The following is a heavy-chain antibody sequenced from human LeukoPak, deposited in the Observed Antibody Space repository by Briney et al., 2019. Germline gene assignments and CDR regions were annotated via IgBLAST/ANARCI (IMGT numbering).Heavy chain of an antibody. Sequence: SETLSLTCIVPGVSISSSYYYWGWIRQPPGKGLEWIGSIYYSGSTYYNSSLKSRVTISIDTSKNQVSLNLTSMTAADTAVYYCAKSGGYGLIDYWGQGTLVTVSS. CDR2: IYYSGST. J-gene: IGHJ4*01. V-gene: IGHV4-39*01. D-gene: IGHD1-26*01. CDR1: GVSISSSYYY. CDR3: AKSGGYGLIDY.